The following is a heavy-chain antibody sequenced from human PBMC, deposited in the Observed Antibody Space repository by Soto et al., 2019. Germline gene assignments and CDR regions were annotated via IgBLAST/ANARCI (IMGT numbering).Heavy chain of an antibody. Sequence: EASVKVSCKTSAYTFSGYYLHWVRQAPGQGLEWMGWIKPSTGDTNYAEKFRGRVTMTRDTSVSTAYMELSSLRSDDTAVYYCTREQMATVTQFNWFDSWGQGSLVTVS. J-gene: IGHJ5*01. D-gene: IGHD3-10*01. CDR1: AYTFSGYY. CDR3: TREQMATVTQFNWFDS. CDR2: IKPSTGDT. V-gene: IGHV1-2*02.